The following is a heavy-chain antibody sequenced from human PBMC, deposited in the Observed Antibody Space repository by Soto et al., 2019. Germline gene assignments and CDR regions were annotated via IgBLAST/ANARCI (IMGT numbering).Heavy chain of an antibody. CDR2: IIPIFGTA. CDR3: ARGRLIAAAGHYYYYGMDV. V-gene: IGHV1-69*06. J-gene: IGHJ6*02. D-gene: IGHD6-13*01. CDR1: GGTFSSYA. Sequence: QVQLVQSGAEVKKPGSSVKVSCKASGGTFSSYAISWVRQAPGQGLEWMGGIIPIFGTANYAQKFQGRVTITADKSTSTAYMELSSLRSGDTAVYYCARGRLIAAAGHYYYYGMDVWGQGTTVTVSS.